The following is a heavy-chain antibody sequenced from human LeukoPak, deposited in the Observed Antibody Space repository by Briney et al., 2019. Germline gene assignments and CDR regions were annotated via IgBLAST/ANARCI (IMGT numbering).Heavy chain of an antibody. J-gene: IGHJ4*02. CDR3: VRDWGYDSSGYWQKYFDT. D-gene: IGHD3-22*01. Sequence: PGGSLRLSCAASGITFSSYEMNWVRQAPGKGLEWVSYIDSSGNIIHYADSVKGRFTISGDNAKNTVFLQMNSLRAEDTAVYYCVRDWGYDSSGYWQKYFDTWGQGTLVTVSS. V-gene: IGHV3-48*03. CDR2: IDSSGNII. CDR1: GITFSSYE.